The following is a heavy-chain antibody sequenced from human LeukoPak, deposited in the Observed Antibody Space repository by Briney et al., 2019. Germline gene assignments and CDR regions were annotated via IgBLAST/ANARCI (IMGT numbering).Heavy chain of an antibody. J-gene: IGHJ6*02. CDR2: IYYSGST. CDR3: AREGGYFDASGYYYYGMDV. Sequence: SETLSLTCTVSGGSISSGDYYWSWIRQPPGKGLEWIGYIYYSGSTYYNPSLKSRVTISVDTSKNQLSLKLSSVTAADTAVYYCAREGGYFDASGYYYYGMDVWGQGTTVTVSS. CDR1: GGSISSGDYY. V-gene: IGHV4-30-4*01. D-gene: IGHD3-9*01.